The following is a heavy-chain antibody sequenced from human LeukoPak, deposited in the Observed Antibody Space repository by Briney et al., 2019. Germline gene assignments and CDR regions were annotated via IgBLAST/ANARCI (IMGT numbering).Heavy chain of an antibody. Sequence: GESLKISCQVSGYIFVNYWIGWVRQMPGKGLESMGITYPADSDTTYSPSFQGQVTISADKSISTVYLQWSSLKASDTAMYYCARQSRDGSKTRGYYFDYWGQGTLVTVSS. D-gene: IGHD3-10*01. CDR2: TYPADSDT. CDR3: ARQSRDGSKTRGYYFDY. J-gene: IGHJ4*02. CDR1: GYIFVNYW. V-gene: IGHV5-51*01.